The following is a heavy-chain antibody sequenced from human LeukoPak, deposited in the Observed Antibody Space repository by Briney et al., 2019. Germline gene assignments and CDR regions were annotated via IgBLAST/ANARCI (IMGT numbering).Heavy chain of an antibody. V-gene: IGHV3-7*01. CDR3: SSPGYNSVWSLDY. CDR2: IKQDGSEK. CDR1: GFTFSADW. D-gene: IGHD6-19*01. Sequence: GGSLRLSCAASGFTFSADWMSCVRQAPGKGLEWVANIKQDGSEKYYVDSVKGRFTISRDNAKNSLYLQMNSLGAEDTAVYYCSSPGYNSVWSLDYWGQGALVTVSS. J-gene: IGHJ4*02.